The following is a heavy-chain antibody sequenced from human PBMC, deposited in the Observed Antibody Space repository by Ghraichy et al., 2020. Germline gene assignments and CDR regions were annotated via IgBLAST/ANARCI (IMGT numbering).Heavy chain of an antibody. CDR2: IKQDGIEK. CDR1: GFTFNKYW. CDR3: ARDPRRKTRVNLIVVDDGFDI. J-gene: IGHJ3*02. V-gene: IGHV3-7*03. D-gene: IGHD2-15*01. Sequence: GGSLRLSCAASGFTFNKYWMSWVRQAPGKGPEWVANIKQDGIEKDYVDSVKGRFTISRDNAKNLLYLQVNSLRAEDTAVYYCARDPRRKTRVNLIVVDDGFDIWGHGTMVTVSS.